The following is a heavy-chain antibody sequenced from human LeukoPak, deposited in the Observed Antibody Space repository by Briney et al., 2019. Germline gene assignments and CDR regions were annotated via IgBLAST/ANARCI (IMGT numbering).Heavy chain of an antibody. CDR3: ARAYYRVDY. D-gene: IGHD2/OR15-2a*01. V-gene: IGHV3-74*01. Sequence: GGSLRLSCAAPGFTFSSYWMHWVRQAPGEGLVWVSRISGDGSSTSYADSVKGRFTISKDNAKNTLYVQMDSLRAEDTAVYYCARAYYRVDYWGQGTLVTVSS. CDR2: ISGDGSST. J-gene: IGHJ4*02. CDR1: GFTFSSYW.